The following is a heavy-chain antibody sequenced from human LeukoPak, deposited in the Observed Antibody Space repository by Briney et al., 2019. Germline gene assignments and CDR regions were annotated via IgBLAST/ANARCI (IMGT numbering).Heavy chain of an antibody. J-gene: IGHJ4*02. CDR1: GFTFSSYS. V-gene: IGHV3-21*04. CDR3: AKKGGSSLLEWLFPDY. Sequence: NPGGSLRLSCAASGFTFSSYSMNWVRQAPGKGLEWVSSISSSSSYIYYADSVKGRFTISRDNSENTLYLQMNSLRAEDTAVYYCAKKGGSSLLEWLFPDYWGQGTLVTVS. CDR2: ISSSSSYI. D-gene: IGHD3-3*01.